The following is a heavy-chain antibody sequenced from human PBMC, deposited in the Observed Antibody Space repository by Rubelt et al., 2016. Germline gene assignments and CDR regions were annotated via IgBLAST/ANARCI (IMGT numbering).Heavy chain of an antibody. Sequence: GGSLRLSCAASGLTFSIYAMNWVRQAPGKGLEWVSSISHYSTNIYYADSVKGRFTISRDNAKNSLYLEMNALRAEDTAVYYCAREWATSTKELDYWGQGTLVTVSS. J-gene: IGHJ4*02. D-gene: IGHD2-2*01. V-gene: IGHV3-21*01. CDR2: ISHYSTNI. CDR1: GLTFSIYA. CDR3: AREWATSTKELDY.